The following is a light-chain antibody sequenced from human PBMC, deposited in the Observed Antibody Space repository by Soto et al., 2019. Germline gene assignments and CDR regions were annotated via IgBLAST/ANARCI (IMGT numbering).Light chain of an antibody. J-gene: IGKJ1*01. CDR3: QQRSNWPLT. CDR1: QSISRS. CDR2: DAS. Sequence: EIVLTQSPAILSVSPGERATLSCRASQSISRSLAWYQQKPGQAPRLLISDASNRATGIPARFSGSGSGTDFTLTISSLEPEDFAVYYCQQRSNWPLTFGQGTKVDIK. V-gene: IGKV3-11*01.